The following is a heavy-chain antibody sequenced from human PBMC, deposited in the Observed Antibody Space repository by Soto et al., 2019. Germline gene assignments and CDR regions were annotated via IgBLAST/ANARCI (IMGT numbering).Heavy chain of an antibody. CDR1: GFTFSSYA. Sequence: GGSLRLSCAASGFTFSSYAMSWVRQAPGKGLEWVSAISGSGGSTYYADSVKGRFTISRDNSKNTLYLQMNSLRAEDTAVYYCARGGESIVLMVYAITSALWYWGQGTLVTVSS. V-gene: IGHV3-23*01. D-gene: IGHD2-8*01. CDR3: ARGGESIVLMVYAITSALWY. CDR2: ISGSGGST. J-gene: IGHJ4*02.